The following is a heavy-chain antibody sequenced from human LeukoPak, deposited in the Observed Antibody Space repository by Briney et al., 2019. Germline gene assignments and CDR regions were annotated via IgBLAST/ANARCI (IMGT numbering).Heavy chain of an antibody. Sequence: ASVKVSCKASGYTFSKYGISWVRQAPGQGLEWMGWINTYNGNIDYAQKFQGRVTMTTDTSTSTVYMQLRSLRSDDTAVYYCARGNSYFDYWGQGTLVTVSS. CDR2: INTYNGNI. D-gene: IGHD1-7*01. CDR3: ARGNSYFDY. CDR1: GYTFSKYG. J-gene: IGHJ4*02. V-gene: IGHV1-18*01.